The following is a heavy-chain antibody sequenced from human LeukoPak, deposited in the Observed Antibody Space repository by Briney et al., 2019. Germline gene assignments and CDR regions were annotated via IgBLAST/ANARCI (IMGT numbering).Heavy chain of an antibody. Sequence: ASVKVSCKASGYTFTGYYMHWVRQAPGQGLEWMGRINPNSGGTNYAQKFQGRATMTRDTSISTAYMELSRLRSDDTAVYYCARGKKAGAAYVDYWGQGTLVTVSS. CDR1: GYTFTGYY. D-gene: IGHD1-26*01. V-gene: IGHV1-2*06. CDR2: INPNSGGT. CDR3: ARGKKAGAAYVDY. J-gene: IGHJ4*02.